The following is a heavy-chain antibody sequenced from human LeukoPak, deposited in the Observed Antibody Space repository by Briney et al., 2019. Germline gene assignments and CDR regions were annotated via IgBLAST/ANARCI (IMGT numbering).Heavy chain of an antibody. CDR2: IYYSGST. J-gene: IGHJ6*03. Sequence: SETLSLTCTVSGGSISSYYWSWIRQPPGKGLEWIGYIYYSGSTNYNPSLKSRVTISVDTSKNQFSLKLSSVTAADTAVYYCARGPDTAIPLNYYYYYYMDVWGKGTTVTVSS. V-gene: IGHV4-59*01. D-gene: IGHD5-18*01. CDR3: ARGPDTAIPLNYYYYYYMDV. CDR1: GGSISSYY.